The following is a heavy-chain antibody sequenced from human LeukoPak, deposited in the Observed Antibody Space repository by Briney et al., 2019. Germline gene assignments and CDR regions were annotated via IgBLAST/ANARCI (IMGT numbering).Heavy chain of an antibody. CDR1: GFTFSSYG. D-gene: IGHD6-19*01. Sequence: GGSLRLSCAASGFTFSSYGMHWVRQAPGKGLEWVAVISYDGSNKHYADSVKGRFTISRDNSKNTLYLQMNSLRAEDTAVYYCAGGGIAVAANYWGQGTLVTVSS. CDR2: ISYDGSNK. J-gene: IGHJ4*02. V-gene: IGHV3-30*03. CDR3: AGGGIAVAANY.